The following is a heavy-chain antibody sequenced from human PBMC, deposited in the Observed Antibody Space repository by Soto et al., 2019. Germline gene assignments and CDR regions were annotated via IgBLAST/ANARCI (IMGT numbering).Heavy chain of an antibody. CDR1: GFSFGSSW. CDR2: IKKDGSQI. V-gene: IGHV3-7*03. CDR3: ARDVSPGSSSLDCDAFDI. Sequence: EVQLVESGGGLVQPGGSLRLSCAASGFSFGSSWMTWVRQAPGKGLEWVANIKKDGSQISYLDSVRGRFTISRDNAKSPLDLQMNSLRAEDTALYYCARDVSPGSSSLDCDAFDIWGQGTMVTVSS. D-gene: IGHD6-13*01. J-gene: IGHJ3*02.